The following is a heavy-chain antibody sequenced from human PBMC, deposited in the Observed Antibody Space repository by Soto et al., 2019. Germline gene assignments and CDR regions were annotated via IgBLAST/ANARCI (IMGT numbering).Heavy chain of an antibody. V-gene: IGHV1-46*01. CDR3: ARDRGHSSSWDYFDY. CDR1: GYTFTSYY. CDR2: INPSGGST. D-gene: IGHD6-13*01. J-gene: IGHJ4*02. Sequence: QVQLVQSGAERRKPGASVEVSCKASGYTFTSYYMHWVRQAPGQGLEWLGIINPSGGSTSYAQKFRGRVTMTRDTSTSTVYMELSSLRSEDTAVYYCARDRGHSSSWDYFDYWGLGTLVTVSS.